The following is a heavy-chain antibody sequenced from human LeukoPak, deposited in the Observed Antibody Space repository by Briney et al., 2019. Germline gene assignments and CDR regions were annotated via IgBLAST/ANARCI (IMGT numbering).Heavy chain of an antibody. V-gene: IGHV3-30*18. Sequence: PGRSLRLSCAASGFTFSHYAMHWVRQAPGKGLEWVAVISFDGTNKFYADSVKGRFTISRDNSENTLYLQMNSLRAEDTAVYYCANYRQSITAAGNSREFADYWGQGTLVTVSS. J-gene: IGHJ4*02. CDR2: ISFDGTNK. D-gene: IGHD6-13*01. CDR3: ANYRQSITAAGNSREFADY. CDR1: GFTFSHYA.